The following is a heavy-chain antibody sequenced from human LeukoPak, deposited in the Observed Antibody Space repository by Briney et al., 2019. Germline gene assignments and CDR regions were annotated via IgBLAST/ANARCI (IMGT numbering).Heavy chain of an antibody. J-gene: IGHJ4*02. CDR1: GGSISSYY. CDR3: ASSFDGDYFDY. Sequence: SETLSLTCTVSGGSISSYYWSWIRQPPGKGREWIGYIYYSGSTNYNPSLKSRVTISVDTSKNQFSLKLSSVTAADTAVYYCASSFDGDYFDYWGQGTLVTVSS. CDR2: IYYSGST. V-gene: IGHV4-59*01. D-gene: IGHD3-9*01.